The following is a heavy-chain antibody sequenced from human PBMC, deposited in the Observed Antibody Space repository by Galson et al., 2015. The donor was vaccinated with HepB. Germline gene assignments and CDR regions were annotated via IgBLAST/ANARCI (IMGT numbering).Heavy chain of an antibody. J-gene: IGHJ5*02. Sequence: ETLSLTCAVYGGSFSGYYWSWIRQPPGKGLEWIGEINHSGSTNYNPSLKSRVTISVDTSKNQFSLKLSSVTAADTAVYYCAGDRRIYPRNNWNYVRFDPWGQGTLVTVSS. CDR1: GGSFSGYY. CDR3: AGDRRIYPRNNWNYVRFDP. CDR2: INHSGST. V-gene: IGHV4-34*01. D-gene: IGHD1-7*01.